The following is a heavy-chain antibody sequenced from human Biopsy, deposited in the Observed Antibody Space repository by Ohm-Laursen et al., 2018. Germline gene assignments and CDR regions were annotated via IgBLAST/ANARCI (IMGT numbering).Heavy chain of an antibody. CDR1: GESSSGYF. Sequence: GTLSLTCAVNGESSSGYFWNWIRQPPGKGLEWIGEINQSGSTKYNPSLKRRATLSADSSNSQFSLRLTSVTAADTAIYYCARGSGYFKLDVWGQGTTVTVSS. CDR3: ARGSGYFKLDV. CDR2: INQSGST. J-gene: IGHJ6*02. V-gene: IGHV4-34*01. D-gene: IGHD5-12*01.